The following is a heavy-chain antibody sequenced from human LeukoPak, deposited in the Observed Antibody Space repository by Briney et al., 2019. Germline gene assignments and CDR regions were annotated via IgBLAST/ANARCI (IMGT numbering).Heavy chain of an antibody. CDR3: ASSHPLGSSNDYYTPFDY. CDR2: LYYSGDT. J-gene: IGHJ4*02. D-gene: IGHD3-3*01. Sequence: TPSESLSLTCTVSGGSISNYYWSWIRQPPGKGLKWIGYLYYSGDTNYNPSLKSRVTISVDTSKNQFSLSLSSVTAADTAVYYCASSHPLGSSNDYYTPFDYWGQGTRVTVSS. V-gene: IGHV4-59*01. CDR1: GGSISNYY.